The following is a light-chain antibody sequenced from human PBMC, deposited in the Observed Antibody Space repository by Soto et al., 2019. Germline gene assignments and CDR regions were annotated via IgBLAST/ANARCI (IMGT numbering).Light chain of an antibody. CDR3: QSYDSSLSVYA. J-gene: IGLJ1*01. CDR2: GNN. CDR1: SSNVGRYNH. Sequence: QSVLTQPRSVSGSPGQSVTISCTGTSSNVGRYNHVPWYQHHPGKAPKLLIYGNNNRPSGVPDRFSGSKSGASASLAIAGLEAEDEADYYCQSYDSSLSVYAFGTGTKVTVL. V-gene: IGLV2-11*01.